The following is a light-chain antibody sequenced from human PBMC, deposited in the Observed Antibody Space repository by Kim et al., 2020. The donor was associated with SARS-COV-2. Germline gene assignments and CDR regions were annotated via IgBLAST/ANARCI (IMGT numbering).Light chain of an antibody. CDR1: SSDVGSYNY. J-gene: IGLJ1*01. CDR3: CSYAGSYTYV. V-gene: IGLV2-11*01. CDR2: DVS. Sequence: GQSFTISCTGTSSDVGSYNYVSWYQQHPGKAPKFMIYDVSKRPSGVPDRFSGSKSGNTASLTISGLQAEDEADYYCCSYAGSYTYVFGTGTKVTVL.